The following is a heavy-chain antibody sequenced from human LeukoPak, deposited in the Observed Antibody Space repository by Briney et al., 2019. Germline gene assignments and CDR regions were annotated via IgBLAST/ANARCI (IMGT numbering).Heavy chain of an antibody. V-gene: IGHV3-48*03. CDR3: AREFSGSSGNVFDS. CDR1: GFTFSSYE. J-gene: IGHJ4*02. CDR2: ISSSGTTI. Sequence: QPGGSLRLSCAASGFTFSSYEMNWVRQAPGKGLEWVSYISSSGTTIYYADSVKGRSTISRDNAKNSLYLPMNSLRAEDTAVYYCAREFSGSSGNVFDSWGQGALVTVSS. D-gene: IGHD6-6*01.